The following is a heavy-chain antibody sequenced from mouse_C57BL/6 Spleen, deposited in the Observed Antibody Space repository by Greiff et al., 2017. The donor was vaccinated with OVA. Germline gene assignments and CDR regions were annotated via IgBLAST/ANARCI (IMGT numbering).Heavy chain of an antibody. CDR3: ARVGDGYPFDY. CDR1: GFTFSDYY. J-gene: IGHJ2*01. Sequence: EVKLVESEGGLVQPGSSMKLSCTASGFTFSDYYMAWFRQVPEKGLEWVANINYDGSSTYYLDSLKSRFIISRDNAKNILYLQMSSLKSEDTATYYCARVGDGYPFDYWGQGTTLTVSS. V-gene: IGHV5-16*01. CDR2: INYDGSST. D-gene: IGHD2-3*01.